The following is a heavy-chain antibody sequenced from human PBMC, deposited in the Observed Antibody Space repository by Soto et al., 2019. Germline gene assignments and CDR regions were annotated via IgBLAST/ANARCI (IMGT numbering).Heavy chain of an antibody. Sequence: QVQLQESGPGLVKPSETLSLTCTVSGGSISSYYWSWIRQPPGKGLEWIGYIYYSGSTNYNPSLKSRVTISVDTSKNQFSLKLSSVTAADTAVYYCAREIIVVVPAAIGGWFDPWGQGTLVTVSS. V-gene: IGHV4-59*01. D-gene: IGHD2-2*02. J-gene: IGHJ5*02. CDR2: IYYSGST. CDR3: AREIIVVVPAAIGGWFDP. CDR1: GGSISSYY.